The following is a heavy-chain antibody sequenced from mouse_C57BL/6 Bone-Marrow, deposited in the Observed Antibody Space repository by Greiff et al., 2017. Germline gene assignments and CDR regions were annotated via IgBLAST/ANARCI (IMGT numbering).Heavy chain of an antibody. Sequence: VQLQQYGAELVRPGASVKLSCTASGFNIKDDYMHWVKQRPEQGLEWIGWIDPENGDTEYASKFQGKATITADTSSNTAYLQLSSLTSEDTAVYYCTTPYYGSDYFDYWGQGTTLTVSS. CDR2: IDPENGDT. CDR3: TTPYYGSDYFDY. J-gene: IGHJ2*01. V-gene: IGHV14-4*01. D-gene: IGHD1-1*01. CDR1: GFNIKDDY.